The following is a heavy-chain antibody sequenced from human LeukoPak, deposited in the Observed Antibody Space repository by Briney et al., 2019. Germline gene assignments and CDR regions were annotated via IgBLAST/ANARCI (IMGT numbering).Heavy chain of an antibody. CDR2: ISFDGINK. CDR1: GFTFSNYA. CDR3: ARAKSGPFDY. D-gene: IGHD2-15*01. Sequence: PGGSLRLSCAASGFTFSNYAMHWVRQAPGKGLEWVAVISFDGINKYYAESVKGRFTISRDNSKNTLYLQMNSLRPEDTAVYFCARAKSGPFDYWGQGTLVTVSS. J-gene: IGHJ4*02. V-gene: IGHV3-30*14.